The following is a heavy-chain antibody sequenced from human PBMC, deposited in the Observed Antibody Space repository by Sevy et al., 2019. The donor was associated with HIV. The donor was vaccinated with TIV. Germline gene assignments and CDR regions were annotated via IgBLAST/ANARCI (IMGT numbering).Heavy chain of an antibody. D-gene: IGHD6-13*01. CDR1: GASISNYY. CDR3: ARDLRSSQFDP. V-gene: IGHV4-59*01. Sequence: SETLSLTCTVSGASISNYYWSWIRQPPGKGLEWIAYLYYGGRTNYNPSLKSRVTISVDKSKNQFSLKLISVTAADTAVYYCARDLRSSQFDPWGQGTLVTVSS. CDR2: LYYGGRT. J-gene: IGHJ5*02.